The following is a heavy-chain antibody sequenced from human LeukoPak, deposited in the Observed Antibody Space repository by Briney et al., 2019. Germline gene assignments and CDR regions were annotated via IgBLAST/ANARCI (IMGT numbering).Heavy chain of an antibody. CDR1: GGSISSSSYY. Sequence: PSETLSLTXTVSGGSISSSSYYWGGIRQPPGKGLEWIGSIYYSGSTYYNPSLKSRVTISVDTSKNQFSLKLSSVTAADTAVYYCVRRPMVYAIGAFDIWGQGTMVTVSS. CDR2: IYYSGST. V-gene: IGHV4-39*01. CDR3: VRRPMVYAIGAFDI. J-gene: IGHJ3*02. D-gene: IGHD2-8*01.